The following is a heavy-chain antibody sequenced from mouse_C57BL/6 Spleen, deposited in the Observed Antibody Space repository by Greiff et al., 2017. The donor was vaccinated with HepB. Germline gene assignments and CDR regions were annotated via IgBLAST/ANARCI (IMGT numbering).Heavy chain of an antibody. CDR1: GYAFSSYW. J-gene: IGHJ4*01. CDR2: IYTGDGDT. Sequence: QVQLQQSGAELVKPGASVKISCKASGYAFSSYWMNWVKQRPGKGLEWIGQIYTGDGDTNYNGKFKGKATLTADKSSSTAYMQLSSLTSEDSAVYFCARSTVVAEGYAMDYWGQGTSVTVSS. V-gene: IGHV1-80*01. CDR3: ARSTVVAEGYAMDY. D-gene: IGHD1-1*01.